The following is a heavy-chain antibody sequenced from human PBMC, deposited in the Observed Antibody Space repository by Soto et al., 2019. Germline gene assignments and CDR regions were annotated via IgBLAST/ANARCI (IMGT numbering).Heavy chain of an antibody. V-gene: IGHV3-74*01. J-gene: IGHJ4*02. CDR1: EFTFSDYW. D-gene: IGHD6-13*01. CDR2: INSDGSNT. Sequence: LRLSCAASEFTFSDYWMHWVRQAPGKGLVWVSRINSDGSNTDYADSVKGRFTISRDNAKNTLYVQMNRLRAEDTAVYYCARAGWAAAGILDYWGQGTLVTVSS. CDR3: ARAGWAAAGILDY.